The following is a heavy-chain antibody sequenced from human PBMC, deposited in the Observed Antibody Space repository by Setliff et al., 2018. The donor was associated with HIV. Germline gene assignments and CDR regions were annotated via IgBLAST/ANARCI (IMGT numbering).Heavy chain of an antibody. J-gene: IGHJ3*02. D-gene: IGHD5-18*01. CDR2: IIPIFGTA. V-gene: IGHV1-69*13. Sequence: SVKVSCKASGGTFNNYAISWVRQAPGQGLEWMGGIIPIFGTANYAQKFQGRVTITADESTTTAYMELRSLKSDDTAIYFCASGMRWDTAMGDAFDIWGQGTMVTVSS. CDR3: ASGMRWDTAMGDAFDI. CDR1: GGTFNNYA.